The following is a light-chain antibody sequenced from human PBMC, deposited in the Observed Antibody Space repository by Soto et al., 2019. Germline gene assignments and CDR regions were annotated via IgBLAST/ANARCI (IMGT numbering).Light chain of an antibody. CDR2: GAS. J-gene: IGKJ4*01. V-gene: IGKV3-20*01. CDR3: QQYGSVPLT. CDR1: ESVSTSY. Sequence: EIVLTQSPGTLSLSPGERATLSCRASESVSTSYLAWYQQKPGQAPRLLIYGASSRATGIPDRFSGSGSGADFALTISRLEPEDFAAYYCQQYGSVPLTFGGGTKVEIK.